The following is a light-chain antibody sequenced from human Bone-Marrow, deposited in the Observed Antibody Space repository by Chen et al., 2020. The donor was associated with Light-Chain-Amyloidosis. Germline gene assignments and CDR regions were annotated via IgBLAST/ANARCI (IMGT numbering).Light chain of an antibody. J-gene: IGLJ3*02. V-gene: IGLV1-44*01. CDR3: AAWDDGLMGRV. CDR2: INY. CDR1: TSNIGGIT. Sequence: QSVLTHPPSASGTPGQRVTISCSGNTSNIGGITFNWYQHVPGTAPKLLIYINYKRPSGVHGRFAGSKSGTSASLAISGLQSEDEADYYCAAWDDGLMGRVFGGGTKLTVL.